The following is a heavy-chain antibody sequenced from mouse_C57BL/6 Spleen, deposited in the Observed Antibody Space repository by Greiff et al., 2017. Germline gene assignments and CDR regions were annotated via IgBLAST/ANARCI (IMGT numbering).Heavy chain of an antibody. CDR2: IYPGDGDT. CDR1: GYAFSSSW. Sequence: VQLQQSGPELVKPGASVKISCKASGYAFSSSWMNWVKQRPGKGLEWIGRIYPGDGDTNYNGKFKGKATLTADKSSSTAYMQLSSLTSEDSAVYFCARGRNYYFDYWGQGTTLTVSS. J-gene: IGHJ2*01. V-gene: IGHV1-82*01. CDR3: ARGRNYYFDY.